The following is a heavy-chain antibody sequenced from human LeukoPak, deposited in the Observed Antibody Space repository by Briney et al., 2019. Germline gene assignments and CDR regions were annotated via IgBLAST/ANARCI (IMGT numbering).Heavy chain of an antibody. CDR2: IKQDGSEK. Sequence: GGSLRLSCAASGFTFSSYWMSWVRQAPGKGLEWMANIKQDGSEKYYVDSVKGRFTISRDNAKNSLYLQMNSLRAEDTAVYYCARDLIVVVPAAMFYYYYGMDVWGQGTTVTVSS. CDR1: GFTFSSYW. J-gene: IGHJ6*02. D-gene: IGHD2-2*01. V-gene: IGHV3-7*03. CDR3: ARDLIVVVPAAMFYYYYGMDV.